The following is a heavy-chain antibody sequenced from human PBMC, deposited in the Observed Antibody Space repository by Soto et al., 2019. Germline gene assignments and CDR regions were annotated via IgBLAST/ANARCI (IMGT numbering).Heavy chain of an antibody. D-gene: IGHD3-22*01. V-gene: IGHV4-34*01. CDR2: INHSGST. J-gene: IGHJ4*02. Sequence: LSLTCAVYGGSFSGYYWSWIRQPPGKGLEWIGEINHSGSTNYNPSLKSRVTISVDTSKNQFSLKLSSVTAADTAVYYCARGRYYYDSSGYHLQPLFDYWGQGTLVTVSS. CDR3: ARGRYYYDSSGYHLQPLFDY. CDR1: GGSFSGYY.